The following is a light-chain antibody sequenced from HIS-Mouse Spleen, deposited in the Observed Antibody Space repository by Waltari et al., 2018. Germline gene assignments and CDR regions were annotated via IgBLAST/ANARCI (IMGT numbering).Light chain of an antibody. CDR2: GAS. V-gene: IGKV3-15*01. J-gene: IGKJ5*01. Sequence: EIVMTQSPATLSVSPGERATLSCRASQSVSSNLAWYQQKPGQAPRLLIYGASTRATGIPARFSGSGSAKEFTLTISSMQSEDFAVYYYQQYNNWPPITFGQGTRLEIK. CDR1: QSVSSN. CDR3: QQYNNWPPIT.